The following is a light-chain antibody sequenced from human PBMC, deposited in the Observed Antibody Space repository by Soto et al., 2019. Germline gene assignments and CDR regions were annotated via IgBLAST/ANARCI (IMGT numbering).Light chain of an antibody. CDR3: AAWDDSLSGVV. V-gene: IGLV1-47*01. CDR2: RNN. J-gene: IGLJ2*01. Sequence: QSALTQPPSASGTPGQRVTISCSGSSSNIGSNFIYWYQQLPGTAPKLLIYRNNERPSGVPDRFSGSKSGTSASLAISGLRSEEEADYHCAAWDDSLSGVVFGGGTKLTVL. CDR1: SSNIGSNF.